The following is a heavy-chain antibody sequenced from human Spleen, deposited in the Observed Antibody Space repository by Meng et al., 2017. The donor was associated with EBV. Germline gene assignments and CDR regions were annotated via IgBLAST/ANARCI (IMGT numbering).Heavy chain of an antibody. CDR3: ARLCENKRLLAGFDY. D-gene: IGHD6-19*01. Sequence: QGKVVRSGAGVRKPGSSVKVSCEASGGTFSSQGISWVRQAPGQGPEWMGGIIPTFGTTNYAQKFQGRLTITADASTNTIYLELSSLRSEDTAVYYCARLCENKRLLAGFDYWGQGTLVTVSS. CDR1: GGTFSSQG. V-gene: IGHV1-69*12. CDR2: IIPTFGTT. J-gene: IGHJ4*02.